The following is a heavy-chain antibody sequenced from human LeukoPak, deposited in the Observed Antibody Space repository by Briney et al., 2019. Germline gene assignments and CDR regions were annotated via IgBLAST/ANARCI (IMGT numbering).Heavy chain of an antibody. CDR3: ARGHADIVVVAFDY. CDR2: IYHSGST. D-gene: IGHD2-15*01. CDR1: GGSISSSNW. J-gene: IGHJ4*02. Sequence: PSETLSLTCAVSGGSISSSNWWSWVRQPPGKGLEWIGEIYHSGSTNYNPSLKSRVTISVDKSKNQFSLKLSSVTAADTAVYYCARGHADIVVVAFDYWGQGTLVTVSS. V-gene: IGHV4-4*02.